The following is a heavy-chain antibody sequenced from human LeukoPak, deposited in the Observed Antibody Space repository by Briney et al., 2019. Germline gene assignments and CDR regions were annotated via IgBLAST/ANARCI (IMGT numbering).Heavy chain of an antibody. D-gene: IGHD2-2*02. CDR3: ARSGREGYCSSTSCYTRMGAFDI. J-gene: IGHJ3*02. Sequence: GASVKVSCKASGYSFTTYGISWVRQAPGQGLEWMGWISTYNGNTNYAQKFQGRVTMTRNTSISTAYMELSSLRSEDTAVYYCARSGREGYCSSTSCYTRMGAFDIWGQGTMVTVSS. V-gene: IGHV1-18*01. CDR2: ISTYNGNT. CDR1: GYSFTTYG.